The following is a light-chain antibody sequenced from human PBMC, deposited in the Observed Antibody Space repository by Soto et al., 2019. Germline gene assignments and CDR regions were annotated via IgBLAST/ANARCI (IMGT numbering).Light chain of an antibody. CDR1: QSISSW. Sequence: DIQMTQSPSTLSASVGDRVTITCRASQSISSWLAWYQQKPGKAPKLLIYDASSLESGVPSRFSGSGSETEFTLTISSLQPDDFATYCCQQYNSYSPTFGQGTKVEIK. V-gene: IGKV1-5*01. CDR3: QQYNSYSPT. J-gene: IGKJ1*01. CDR2: DAS.